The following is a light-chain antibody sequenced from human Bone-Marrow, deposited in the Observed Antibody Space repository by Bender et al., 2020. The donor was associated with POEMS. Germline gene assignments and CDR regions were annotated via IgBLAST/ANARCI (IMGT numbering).Light chain of an antibody. CDR1: SSDLGSYNL. CDR2: EGI. CDR3: HVWDSSNDPV. Sequence: QSALTQPASVSGSRGQSITISCTGTSSDLGSYNLVSWYQQHPGQVPKLIIYEGIKRPSGIPERFSGSFSGNTATLTITRVEVGDEADYYCHVWDSSNDPVFGGGTKMTVL. V-gene: IGLV2-14*02. J-gene: IGLJ3*02.